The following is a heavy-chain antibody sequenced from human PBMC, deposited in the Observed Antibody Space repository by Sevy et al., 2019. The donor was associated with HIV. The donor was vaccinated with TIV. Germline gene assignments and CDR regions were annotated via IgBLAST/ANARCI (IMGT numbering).Heavy chain of an antibody. CDR2: IYYSGST. Sequence: SDTLSLTCTVSGGPISSSSYYWGWIRQPPGKGLEWIGSIYYSGSTYYNPSLKSRVTISVDTSKNQFSLKLSSMTAADTAVYYCARRPEGPTGGTYYFDYWGQGTLVTVSS. J-gene: IGHJ4*02. V-gene: IGHV4-39*01. D-gene: IGHD3-16*01. CDR1: GGPISSSSYY. CDR3: ARRPEGPTGGTYYFDY.